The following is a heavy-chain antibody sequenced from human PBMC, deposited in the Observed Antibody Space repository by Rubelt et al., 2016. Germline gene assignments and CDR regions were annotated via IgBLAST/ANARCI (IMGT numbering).Heavy chain of an antibody. CDR3: ARLLGYCRSTSCEGAFDS. Sequence: QLQLQESGPGLVKPSETLSLTCTVSGGSISSSSYYWGWIRQPPGKGLEWIGSIYYSGSTYYNPSLNGRVAISVGTAKNQVSLKRSSVTAADTAVYYCARLLGYCRSTSCEGAFDSWGQGTMVTVSS. V-gene: IGHV4-39*01. D-gene: IGHD2-2*01. CDR2: IYYSGST. J-gene: IGHJ3*02. CDR1: GGSISSSSYY.